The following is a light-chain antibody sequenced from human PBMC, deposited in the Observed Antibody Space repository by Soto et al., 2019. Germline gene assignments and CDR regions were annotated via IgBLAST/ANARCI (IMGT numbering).Light chain of an antibody. CDR2: QAS. J-gene: IGKJ1*01. CDR1: QSISNW. Sequence: DIQMTQSPSTLSASVGDRVTITCRASQSISNWLVWYQQKPGKAPKLLIYQASSLESGVPSRFSGSGSGTDFTLTISSLQPEDFATYYCQQSYRTPRTFGQGTKVDIK. CDR3: QQSYRTPRT. V-gene: IGKV1-5*03.